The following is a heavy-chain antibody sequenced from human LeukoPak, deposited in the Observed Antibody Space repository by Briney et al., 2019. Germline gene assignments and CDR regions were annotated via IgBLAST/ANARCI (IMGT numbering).Heavy chain of an antibody. Sequence: GGSLRLSCAASGFTFSSYWMSWVRQAPGKGLEWVANIKQDGSEKYYVDSVKGRFTISRDNAKNSLYLQMNSLRAEDTAVYYCATSYYYDTSGYARWDYWGQGTLVTVSS. D-gene: IGHD3-22*01. CDR1: GFTFSSYW. CDR3: ATSYYYDTSGYARWDY. CDR2: IKQDGSEK. J-gene: IGHJ4*02. V-gene: IGHV3-7*01.